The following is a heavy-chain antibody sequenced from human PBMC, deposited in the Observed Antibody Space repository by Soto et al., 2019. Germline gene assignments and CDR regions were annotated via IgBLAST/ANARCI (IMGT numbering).Heavy chain of an antibody. D-gene: IGHD3-22*01. CDR1: GFTFSSYS. V-gene: IGHV3-21*01. CDR3: ASHIGYYYDSSGSSH. Sequence: ESGGGLVKPGGSLRLSCAASGFTFSSYSMNWVRQAPGKGLEWVSSISSSSSYIYYADSVKGRFTISRDNAKNSLYLQMNSLRAEDTAVYYCASHIGYYYDSSGSSHWGQGTLVTVSS. CDR2: ISSSSSYI. J-gene: IGHJ4*02.